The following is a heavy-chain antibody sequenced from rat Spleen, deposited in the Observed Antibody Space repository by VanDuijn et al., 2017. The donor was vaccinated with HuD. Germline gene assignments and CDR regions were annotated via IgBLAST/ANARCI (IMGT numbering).Heavy chain of an antibody. CDR2: ISYSGST. CDR3: ARYHYSSFYFDY. D-gene: IGHD1-2*01. V-gene: IGHV3-1*01. J-gene: IGHJ2*01. CDR1: GYSITSNY. Sequence: EVQLQESGPGLVKPSQSLSLTCSVTGYSITSNYWGWIRKFSGNKMEWIGHISYSGSTSYNTSLKSRISITRNTSKNQFFLQLNSVTTADTATYYCARYHYSSFYFDYWGQGVMVTVSS.